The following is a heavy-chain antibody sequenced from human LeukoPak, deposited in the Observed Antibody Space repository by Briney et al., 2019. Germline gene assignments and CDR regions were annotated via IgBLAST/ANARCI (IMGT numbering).Heavy chain of an antibody. V-gene: IGHV3-21*01. CDR2: ISSISTYI. Sequence: PGGSLRLSCAASGLMFSSYTINWVRQAPGKGLEWVSSISSISTYIYYADSVKGRFIISRDNAENSLYLQMNSMRAEDTAVYYCARDRVGAKPNDFDLWGQGTLVTVSS. D-gene: IGHD1-26*01. J-gene: IGHJ4*02. CDR1: GLMFSSYT. CDR3: ARDRVGAKPNDFDL.